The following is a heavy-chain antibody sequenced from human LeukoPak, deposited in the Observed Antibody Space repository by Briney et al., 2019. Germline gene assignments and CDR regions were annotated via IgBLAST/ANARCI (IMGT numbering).Heavy chain of an antibody. D-gene: IGHD5-12*01. CDR2: INPSGGST. CDR1: GYTFTSYY. J-gene: IGHJ4*02. V-gene: IGHV1-46*01. Sequence: ASVKVSCKASGYTFTSYYMHWVRQPPGQGLEWMGIINPSGGSTSYAQKFQGRVTMTRDMSTSTVYMELSSLRSEDTAVYYCARGLESTEPGYDSNYFDYWGQGTLVTVSS. CDR3: ARGLESTEPGYDSNYFDY.